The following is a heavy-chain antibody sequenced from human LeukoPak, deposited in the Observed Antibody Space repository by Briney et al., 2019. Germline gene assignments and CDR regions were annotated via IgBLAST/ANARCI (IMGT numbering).Heavy chain of an antibody. D-gene: IGHD5/OR15-5a*01. CDR3: ANQPSTRPGLYFDF. V-gene: IGHV3-43*01. CDR1: GFTFDDYA. CDR2: ISWDGGST. J-gene: IGHJ4*02. Sequence: GGSLRLSCAASGFTFDDYAMHWVRQAPGKGLEWDSLISWDGGSTSYADSVKGRFTISRDNSKNSLYLQMNSLRTEDTALYYCANQPSTRPGLYFDFWGQGTLVTVSS.